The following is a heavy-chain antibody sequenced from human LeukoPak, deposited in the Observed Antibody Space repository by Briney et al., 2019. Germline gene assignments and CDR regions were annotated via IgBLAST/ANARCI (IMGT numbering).Heavy chain of an antibody. V-gene: IGHV3-7*01. CDR1: GFMLSSTW. CDR3: ARDKMTGDSYFDY. CDR2: IKQDGSEK. D-gene: IGHD7-27*01. Sequence: GGSLRLSCAASGFMLSSTWMHWVRQAPGKGLEWVAHIKQDGSEKNYVDSVKGRFTISRDNAKNSLLLQMDGLRAEDTAVYYCARDKMTGDSYFDYWGQGILVTVSS. J-gene: IGHJ4*02.